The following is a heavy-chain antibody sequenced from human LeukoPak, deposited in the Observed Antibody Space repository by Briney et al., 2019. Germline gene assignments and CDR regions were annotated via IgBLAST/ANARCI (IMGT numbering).Heavy chain of an antibody. Sequence: GSSVKVSCKASGYTFTGYYMHWVRQAPGQGLEWMGWINPNSGGTNYAQKFQGRVTMTRDTSISTAYMELSRLRSDDTAVYYCARDLAARYYDFWSGSYYFDYWGQGTLVTVSS. CDR1: GYTFTGYY. CDR3: ARDLAARYYDFWSGSYYFDY. D-gene: IGHD3-3*01. CDR2: INPNSGGT. J-gene: IGHJ4*02. V-gene: IGHV1-2*02.